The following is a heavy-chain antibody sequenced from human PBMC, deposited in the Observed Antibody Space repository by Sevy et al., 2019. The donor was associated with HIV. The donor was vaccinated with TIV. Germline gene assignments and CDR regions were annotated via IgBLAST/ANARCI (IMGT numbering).Heavy chain of an antibody. CDR1: GFTFSNAW. CDR2: IKSKTDGGTT. D-gene: IGHD2-15*01. CDR3: TTLGYCSGGSCYGGNWFDP. J-gene: IGHJ5*02. Sequence: GGSLRLSCAASGFTFSNAWMSWVRQAPGKGLEWVGRIKSKTDGGTTDYAAPVKGRFPISRDDSKNTLYLQMNSLKTGDTAVYYCTTLGYCSGGSCYGGNWFDPWGQGTLVTVSS. V-gene: IGHV3-15*01.